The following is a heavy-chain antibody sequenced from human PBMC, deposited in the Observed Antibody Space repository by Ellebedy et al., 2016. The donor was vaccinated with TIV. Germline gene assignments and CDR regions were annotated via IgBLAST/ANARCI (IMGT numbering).Heavy chain of an antibody. CDR1: GYTFTSYG. CDR2: ISAYNGNT. Sequence: ASVKVSCKASGYTFTSYGINWVRQAPGQGLEWMGWISAYNGNTNYAQKLQGRVTMTTDTSTSTAYMELRSLRSDDTAVYYCAREVSEINSGYDSPGFDPWGQGTLVTVSS. J-gene: IGHJ5*02. CDR3: AREVSEINSGYDSPGFDP. V-gene: IGHV1-18*01. D-gene: IGHD5-12*01.